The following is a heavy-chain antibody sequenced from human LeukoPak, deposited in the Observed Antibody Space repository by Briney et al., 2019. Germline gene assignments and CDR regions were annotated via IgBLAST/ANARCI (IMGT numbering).Heavy chain of an antibody. CDR2: ISGSGGST. Sequence: GGSLRLSCAASGFTFSSYAMSWVRQAPGKGLEWVSAISGSGGSTYYADSVKGRFTISRDNSKNTLYLQMSSLRAEDTAVYYCAKVGSSGWGNYYYYGMDVWGQGTTVTVSS. CDR3: AKVGSSGWGNYYYYGMDV. V-gene: IGHV3-23*01. D-gene: IGHD6-19*01. J-gene: IGHJ6*02. CDR1: GFTFSSYA.